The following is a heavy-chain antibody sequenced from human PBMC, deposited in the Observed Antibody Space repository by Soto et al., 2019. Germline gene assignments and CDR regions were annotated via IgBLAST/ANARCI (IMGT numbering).Heavy chain of an antibody. CDR2: IYSGGST. CDR1: GCNGISIC. V-gene: IGHV3-66*01. CDR3: AREFWSGPFDC. Sequence: GVSMRVSWAAAGCNGISICRSWVRQAPGKGLEWVSVIYSGGSTYHADSVKGRFTISRDNSKNTLYLQMNSLRAEDTAVYYCAREFWSGPFDCWGQGTLVTVSS. D-gene: IGHD3-3*01. J-gene: IGHJ4*02.